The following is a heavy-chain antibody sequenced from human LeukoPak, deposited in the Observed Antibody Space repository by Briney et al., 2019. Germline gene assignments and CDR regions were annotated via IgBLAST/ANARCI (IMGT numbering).Heavy chain of an antibody. J-gene: IGHJ6*03. CDR2: INQDGSEN. Sequence: PGGSLRLSCAASGFSFSSSWMSWVRQAPGKGLEWVANINQDGSENDYVDSVKGRFTISRDNAKNSLYLQMNSLRAEDTAVYYCARERYYDFWSGYSQEGYYYYYMDVWGKGTTVTVSS. V-gene: IGHV3-7*01. CDR3: ARERYYDFWSGYSQEGYYYYYMDV. D-gene: IGHD3-3*01. CDR1: GFSFSSSW.